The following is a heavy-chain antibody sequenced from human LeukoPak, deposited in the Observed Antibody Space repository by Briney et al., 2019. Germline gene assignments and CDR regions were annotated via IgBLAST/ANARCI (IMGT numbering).Heavy chain of an antibody. J-gene: IGHJ6*02. CDR2: IIPILGIA. Sequence: SVKVSCKASGGTFSSYAISWVRQAPGRGLEWMGRIIPILGIANYAQKFQGRVTITADKSTSTAYMELSSLRSEDTAVYYCARGSYDFWSGYSPSIYYYYGMDVWGQGTTVTVSS. CDR1: GGTFSSYA. V-gene: IGHV1-69*04. D-gene: IGHD3-3*01. CDR3: ARGSYDFWSGYSPSIYYYYGMDV.